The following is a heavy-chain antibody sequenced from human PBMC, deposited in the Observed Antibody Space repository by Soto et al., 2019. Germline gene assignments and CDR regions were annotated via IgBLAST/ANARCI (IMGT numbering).Heavy chain of an antibody. J-gene: IGHJ4*02. D-gene: IGHD2-2*01. CDR3: AGWGPIYCSSTSCYDEIDY. CDR2: ISAYNGNT. Sequence: ASVKVSCKASGYTFTSYGISWVRQAPGQGLEWMGWISAYNGNTNYAQKLQGRVTMTTDTSTSTAYMELRSLRSDDTAGYYCAGWGPIYCSSTSCYDEIDYWGQGTLVTVSS. CDR1: GYTFTSYG. V-gene: IGHV1-18*01.